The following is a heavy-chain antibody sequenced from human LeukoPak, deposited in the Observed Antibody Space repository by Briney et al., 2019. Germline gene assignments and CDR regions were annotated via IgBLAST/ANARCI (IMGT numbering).Heavy chain of an antibody. CDR2: IYSGGST. CDR1: GFTVSSNY. V-gene: IGHV3-66*01. CDR3: ARSHPYYGSGSTAPRGDY. Sequence: GGSLRLSCAASGFTVSSNYMSWVRQAPGKGLGWVSVIYSGGSTYYADSVKGRFTISRDNSKNTLYLQMNSLRAEDTAVYYCARSHPYYGSGSTAPRGDYWGQGTLVTVSS. J-gene: IGHJ4*02. D-gene: IGHD3-10*01.